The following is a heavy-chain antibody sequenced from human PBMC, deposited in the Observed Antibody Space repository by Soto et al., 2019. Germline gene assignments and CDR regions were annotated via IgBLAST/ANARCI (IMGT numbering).Heavy chain of an antibody. Sequence: QVQLVQSGAEVKKPGASVKVSCKASGYNFNSYTISWVRQAPGQGLEWMGRISAYNGNTNYAQKLQGRVTMTTDTSTSTAYMELRSLRSDDTAVYHWARVVGALGHWFDTWGQGTLVTVSS. J-gene: IGHJ5*02. CDR2: ISAYNGNT. V-gene: IGHV1-18*01. CDR1: GYNFNSYT. CDR3: ARVVGALGHWFDT. D-gene: IGHD1-26*01.